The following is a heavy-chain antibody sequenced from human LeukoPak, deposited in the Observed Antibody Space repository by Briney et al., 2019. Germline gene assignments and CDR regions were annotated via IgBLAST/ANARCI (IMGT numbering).Heavy chain of an antibody. CDR1: GFTFSSYW. Sequence: GGSLRPSCAASGFTFSSYWMSWVRQAPGRGLEWVANIKQDGSEKYYVDSVKGRFTISRDNAKNSLYLQMNSLRAEDTAVYYCARIGAEPAFDIWGQGTMVTVSS. V-gene: IGHV3-7*01. D-gene: IGHD3-16*01. CDR3: ARIGAEPAFDI. J-gene: IGHJ3*02. CDR2: IKQDGSEK.